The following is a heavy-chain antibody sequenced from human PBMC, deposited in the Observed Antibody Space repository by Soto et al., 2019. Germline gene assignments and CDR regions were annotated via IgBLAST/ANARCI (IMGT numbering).Heavy chain of an antibody. V-gene: IGHV4-34*01. Sequence: SQTLSLTCALYGGSFIGYYWSWSRHPTGRRLGWIGQINHSGNTNYTPCLKSRVTISVDTSNNQCPLNVSWVNAADTAVYYCASLVTGTTNLGDYCGKGCLVTVSS. CDR1: GGSFIGYY. CDR2: INHSGNT. CDR3: ASLVTGTTNLGDY. D-gene: IGHD1-7*01. J-gene: IGHJ4*02.